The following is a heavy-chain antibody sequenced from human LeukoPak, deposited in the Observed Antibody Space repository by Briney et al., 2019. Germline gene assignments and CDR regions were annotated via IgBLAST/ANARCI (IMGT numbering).Heavy chain of an antibody. D-gene: IGHD2-2*01. V-gene: IGHV5-10-1*01. CDR2: IDPSDSYT. Sequence: GESLRISCKASGYPFTSCWIHWVRQMPGKGLEWMGRIDPSDSYTNYSLSFQGHVTISADKSLSTAFLQWSSLRASDTAMYYCARRQGSSSTSFPPDYWRQGTLVTVSP. CDR1: GYPFTSCW. CDR3: ARRQGSSSTSFPPDY. J-gene: IGHJ4*02.